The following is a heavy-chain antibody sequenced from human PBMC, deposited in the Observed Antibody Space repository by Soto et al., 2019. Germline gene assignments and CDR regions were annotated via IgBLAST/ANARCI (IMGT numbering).Heavy chain of an antibody. V-gene: IGHV4-61*08. CDR3: AREDTAMVPIGMGV. CDR2: IYTSGST. CDR1: GGSVSSGDFY. J-gene: IGHJ6*02. Sequence: PSETLSLTCTVSGGSVSSGDFYWSWIRQPPGKGLEWIGRIYTSGSTNYNPSLKSRVTMSVDTSKNQFSLKLSSVTAADTAVYYCAREDTAMVPIGMGVWGQGTTVTVSS. D-gene: IGHD5-18*01.